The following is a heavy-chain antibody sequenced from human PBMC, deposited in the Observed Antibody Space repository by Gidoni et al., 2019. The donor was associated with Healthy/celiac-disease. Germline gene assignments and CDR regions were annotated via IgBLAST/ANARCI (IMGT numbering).Heavy chain of an antibody. CDR2: IYHSGST. CDR3: ARDRHCTNGVCYTNWFDP. Sequence: QVQLQESGPGLVKPSGTLSLTCAVSGGSISSSNWWSWVRQPPGKGLEWIGEIYHSGSTNYNPSLKSRVTISVDKSKNQFSLKLSSVTAADTAVYYCARDRHCTNGVCYTNWFDPWGQGTLVTVSS. J-gene: IGHJ5*02. CDR1: GGSISSSNW. D-gene: IGHD2-8*01. V-gene: IGHV4-4*02.